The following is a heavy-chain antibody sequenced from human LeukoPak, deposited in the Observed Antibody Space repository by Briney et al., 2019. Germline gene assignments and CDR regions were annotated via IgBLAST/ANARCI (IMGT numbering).Heavy chain of an antibody. J-gene: IGHJ4*02. CDR1: GGTFSTYT. CDR3: ARFARPFWYRDY. D-gene: IGHD3-3*01. V-gene: IGHV1-69*05. CDR2: IIPVSGAS. Sequence: GSSVKVACKASGGTFSTYTVNWVRQAPGQGLDWMGAIIPVSGASNYAQKFQGRVTITTDDSTTTAYMELSSLRSEDTAVYYCARFARPFWYRDYWGQGTLVTVSS.